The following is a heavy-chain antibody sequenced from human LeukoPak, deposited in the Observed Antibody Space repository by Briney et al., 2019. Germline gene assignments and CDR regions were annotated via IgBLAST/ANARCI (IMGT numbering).Heavy chain of an antibody. CDR3: ANAGTPDYDILTEFDY. Sequence: QTGGSLRLSCAASGFTFSSYAMHWVRQAPGKGLEWVAVISYDGSNKYYADSVKGRFTISRDNSKNTLYLQMNSLRAEDTAVYYCANAGTPDYDILTEFDYWGQGTLVTVSS. D-gene: IGHD3-9*01. CDR1: GFTFSSYA. V-gene: IGHV3-30*04. J-gene: IGHJ4*02. CDR2: ISYDGSNK.